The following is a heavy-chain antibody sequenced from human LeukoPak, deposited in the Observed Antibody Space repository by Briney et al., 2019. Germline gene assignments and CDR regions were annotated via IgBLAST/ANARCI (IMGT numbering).Heavy chain of an antibody. CDR1: GGTFSSYA. V-gene: IGHV1-69*05. CDR2: IIPIFGTA. CDR3: ARDLPYYDSSGYDHRRWFDP. D-gene: IGHD3-22*01. Sequence: ASVKVSCKASGGTFSSYATSWVRQAPGQGLEWMGRIIPIFGTANYAQKFQGRVTIITDESTSTAYMELSSLRSEDTAVYYCARDLPYYDSSGYDHRRWFDPWGQGTLVTVSS. J-gene: IGHJ5*02.